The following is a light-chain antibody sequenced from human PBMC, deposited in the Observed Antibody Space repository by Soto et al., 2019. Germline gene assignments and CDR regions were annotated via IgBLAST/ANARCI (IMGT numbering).Light chain of an antibody. Sequence: QSVLTQPPSASGTPGQGVTISCSGSSSNIGSNSVTWYQHLPGAAPKLLIYVNNQRLSGIPDRFSASKSDSSASLAISGLRSEDEGTYYCATWDDSLGGHVVFGGGTKVTVL. V-gene: IGLV1-44*01. CDR2: VNN. CDR3: ATWDDSLGGHVV. J-gene: IGLJ2*01. CDR1: SSNIGSNS.